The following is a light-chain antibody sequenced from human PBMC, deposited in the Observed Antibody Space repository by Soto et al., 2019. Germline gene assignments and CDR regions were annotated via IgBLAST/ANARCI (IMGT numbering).Light chain of an antibody. CDR2: GAS. J-gene: IGKJ1*01. V-gene: IGKV3-20*01. CDR3: QQYGSSPWT. CDR1: QTVSSAR. Sequence: VLTQSPGTLSLSPGERATLSCRASQTVSSARLAWFQQKAGQAPRLLIYGASIRAPGIPDRFSGSGSETDFTLTITRLESEDFAVYYCQQYGSSPWTFGQGTKVEIK.